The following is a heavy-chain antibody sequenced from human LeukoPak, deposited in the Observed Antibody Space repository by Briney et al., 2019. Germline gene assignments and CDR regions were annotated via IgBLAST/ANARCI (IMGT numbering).Heavy chain of an antibody. D-gene: IGHD3-22*01. V-gene: IGHV3-23*01. CDR3: AKDKDPAHYYDTSGYDY. J-gene: IGHJ4*02. CDR1: GFTFNNYA. CDR2: ISSGGST. Sequence: GGSLRLSCVASGFTFNNYAMSWVRQAPGQGLEWVSAISSGGSTSYADSAKGRFTISRDNSQDTLSLQMNSLRVEDTAVYYCAKDKDPAHYYDTSGYDYWGQGTLVTVSS.